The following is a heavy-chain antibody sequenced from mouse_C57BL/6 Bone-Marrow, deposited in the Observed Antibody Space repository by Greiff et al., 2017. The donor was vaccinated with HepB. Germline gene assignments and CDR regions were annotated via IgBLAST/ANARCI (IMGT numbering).Heavy chain of an antibody. D-gene: IGHD1-1*01. CDR3: ARSGYGSSYYWYFDV. Sequence: EVQLQQSGPVLVKPGASVKMSCKASGYTFTDYYMNWVKQSHGKSLEWIGVINPYNGGTSYNQKFKGKATLTVDKSSSTAYMELNSLTSEDSAVYYCARSGYGSSYYWYFDVWGTGTTVTVSS. J-gene: IGHJ1*03. CDR1: GYTFTDYY. V-gene: IGHV1-19*01. CDR2: INPYNGGT.